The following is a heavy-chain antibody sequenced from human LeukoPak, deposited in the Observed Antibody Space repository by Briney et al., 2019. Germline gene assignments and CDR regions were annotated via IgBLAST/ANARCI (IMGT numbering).Heavy chain of an antibody. V-gene: IGHV3-23*01. CDR1: GFTVSSNY. J-gene: IGHJ1*01. CDR2: ISGSGGST. D-gene: IGHD1-7*01. Sequence: GGSLRLSCAASGFTVSSNYMSWVRQAPGKGLEWVSAISGSGGSTYYADSVKGRFTISRDNSKNTLYLQMNSLRAEDTAVYYCAKDTRHNWNLAYFQHWGQGTLVTVSS. CDR3: AKDTRHNWNLAYFQH.